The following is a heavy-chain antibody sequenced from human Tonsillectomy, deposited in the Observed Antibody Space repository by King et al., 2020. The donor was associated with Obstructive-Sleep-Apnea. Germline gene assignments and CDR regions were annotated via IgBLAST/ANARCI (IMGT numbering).Heavy chain of an antibody. Sequence: VQLVESGGGVVQPGRSLRLSCAASGFTLSSYGMHWVRQAPGKGLEWVAFIRYDGSNKYYADSVKGRFTISRDNSKNTLYLQMNSLRAEDTAVYYCAKGTGARDYYHGMDVWGQGTTVTVSS. CDR3: AKGTGARDYYHGMDV. J-gene: IGHJ6*02. V-gene: IGHV3-30*02. CDR2: IRYDGSNK. D-gene: IGHD1-26*01. CDR1: GFTLSSYG.